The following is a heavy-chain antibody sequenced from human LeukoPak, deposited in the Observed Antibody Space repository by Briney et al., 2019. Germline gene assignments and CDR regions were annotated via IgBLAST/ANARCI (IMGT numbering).Heavy chain of an antibody. J-gene: IGHJ5*02. CDR2: IYYSGST. CDR1: GGSISSYQ. CDR3: ARGGWAWFDP. Sequence: SETLSLTCTVSGGSISSYQWSWIRQPPGKGLEWIGYIYYSGSTNYNPSLKSRVTISVDTSKNQFSLKLSSVTAADTAVYYCARGGWAWFDPWGQGTLVTVTS. D-gene: IGHD1-26*01. V-gene: IGHV4-59*01.